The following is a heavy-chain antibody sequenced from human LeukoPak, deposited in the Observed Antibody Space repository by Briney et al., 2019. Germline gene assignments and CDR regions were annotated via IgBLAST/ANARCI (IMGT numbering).Heavy chain of an antibody. D-gene: IGHD4-17*01. Sequence: GGSLRLSCAASGLXFSSYSINWVRQAPGKGLEWVSSISSRSTYIYYADSVKGRFTISRDNAKNSLYLQMNSLRVEDTAVYYCAKGNDYADYWGQGTLVTVSS. J-gene: IGHJ4*02. CDR1: GLXFSSYS. CDR2: ISSRSTYI. CDR3: AKGNDYADY. V-gene: IGHV3-21*01.